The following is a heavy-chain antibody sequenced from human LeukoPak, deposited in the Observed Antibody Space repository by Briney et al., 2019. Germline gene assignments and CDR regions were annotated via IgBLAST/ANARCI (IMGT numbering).Heavy chain of an antibody. CDR1: GFTFSSYA. V-gene: IGHV3-30*04. J-gene: IGHJ3*02. Sequence: GGSLRLSCAASGFTFSSYAMHCVRQGPGKGLEWVAVISYDGSNKYYADSVKGRFTISRDNSKNTLYLQMNSLRAEDTAVYYCARPRGDTAMVGDDAFDIWGQGTMVTVSS. D-gene: IGHD5-18*01. CDR3: ARPRGDTAMVGDDAFDI. CDR2: ISYDGSNK.